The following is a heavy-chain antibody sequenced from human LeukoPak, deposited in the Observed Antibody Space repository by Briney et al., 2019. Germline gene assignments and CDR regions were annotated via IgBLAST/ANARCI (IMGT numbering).Heavy chain of an antibody. CDR1: GGSISSYY. Sequence: SETLSLTCTVSGGSISSYYWSWMRQPAGKGLEWIGRIYSSGSTKYNPSLKSRVTMSVDTSKNQFSLKLSSVTAADTAVYYCARRSQENGVITANNWFDPWGQGTLVTVSS. CDR3: ARRSQENGVITANNWFDP. J-gene: IGHJ5*02. D-gene: IGHD3-16*01. V-gene: IGHV4-4*07. CDR2: IYSSGST.